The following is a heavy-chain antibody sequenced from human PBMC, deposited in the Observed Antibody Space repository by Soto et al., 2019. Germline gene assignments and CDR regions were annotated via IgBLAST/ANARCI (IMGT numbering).Heavy chain of an antibody. CDR2: ISGSGGAT. J-gene: IGHJ6*02. Sequence: GGSLRLSCAASEFTFSSYAMTWVRQAPGKGLEWVSGISGSGGATWYADSVMGRFTVSRDNSKNTLYLQMNSLRVDDTAIYYCANRPRYYNMDVWGQGTTVTVSS. V-gene: IGHV3-23*01. CDR1: EFTFSSYA. CDR3: ANRPRYYNMDV.